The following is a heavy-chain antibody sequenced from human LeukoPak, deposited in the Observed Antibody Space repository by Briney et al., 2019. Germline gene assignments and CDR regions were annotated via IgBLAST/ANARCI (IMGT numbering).Heavy chain of an antibody. CDR1: GYTFTGYY. CDR2: INPNSGGT. Sequence: ASVKVSCKASGYTFTGYYMHWVRQAPGQGLEWMGWINPNSGGTNYAQKFQGRVTMTRDTSISTAYMELSRLRSDDTAVYYCVAHWAGGGTRGVYYGMDVWGQGTTVTVSS. J-gene: IGHJ6*02. V-gene: IGHV1-2*02. D-gene: IGHD2-2*01. CDR3: VAHWAGGGTRGVYYGMDV.